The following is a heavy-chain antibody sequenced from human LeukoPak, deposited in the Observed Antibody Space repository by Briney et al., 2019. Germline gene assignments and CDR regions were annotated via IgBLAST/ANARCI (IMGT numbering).Heavy chain of an antibody. CDR1: GFIFSSYG. D-gene: IGHD4/OR15-4a*01. V-gene: IGHV3-33*06. CDR2: IWSDGSNK. J-gene: IGHJ4*02. Sequence: GGSLRLSCAPSGFIFSSYGMHWVRQAPGKGLEWVAIIWSDGSNKYHADSVEGRFTISRDNSKNTLYLQMNSLRAEDTALYYCAKERDYGPADYWGQGTLVTVSS. CDR3: AKERDYGPADY.